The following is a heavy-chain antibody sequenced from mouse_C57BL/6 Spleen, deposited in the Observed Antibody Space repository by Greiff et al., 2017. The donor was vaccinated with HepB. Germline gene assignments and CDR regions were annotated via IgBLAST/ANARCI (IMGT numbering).Heavy chain of an antibody. V-gene: IGHV3-6*01. CDR2: ISYDGSN. Sequence: DVQLQESGPGLVKPSQSLSLTCSVTGYSITSGYYWNWIRQFPGNKLEWMGYISYDGSNNYNPSLKNRISITRDTSKNQFFLKLNSVTTEDTATYYCARAPLYYGSSYYAMDYWGQGTSVTVSS. CDR1: GYSITSGYY. J-gene: IGHJ4*01. CDR3: ARAPLYYGSSYYAMDY. D-gene: IGHD1-1*01.